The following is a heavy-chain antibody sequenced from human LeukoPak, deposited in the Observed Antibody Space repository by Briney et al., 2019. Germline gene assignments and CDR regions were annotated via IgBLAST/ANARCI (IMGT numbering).Heavy chain of an antibody. CDR1: GFTFSSYA. V-gene: IGHV3-30*04. CDR2: ISYDGSNK. J-gene: IGHJ4*02. D-gene: IGHD4-23*01. CDR3: ARETESDYGGFDY. Sequence: GGSLRLSCAASGFTFSSYAMHWVRQAPGKGLEWVAVISYDGSNKYYADSVKGRFTISRDNAKNSLYLQMNSLRAEDTAVYYCARETESDYGGFDYWGQGTLVTVSS.